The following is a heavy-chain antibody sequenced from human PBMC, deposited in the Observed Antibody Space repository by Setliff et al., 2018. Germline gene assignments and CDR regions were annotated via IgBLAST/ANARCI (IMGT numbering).Heavy chain of an antibody. CDR2: IYYTGAT. Sequence: SETLSLTCSVSGDSIGGSFYYWGWIRQPPGKGLEWIGNIYYTGATYYNPSLESRVTISVDTSKNQFSLKVSSVTAADTAVYYCARHLVGATTPLDYWGQGTLVTVSS. J-gene: IGHJ4*02. D-gene: IGHD1-26*01. CDR1: GDSIGGSFYY. CDR3: ARHLVGATTPLDY. V-gene: IGHV4-39*01.